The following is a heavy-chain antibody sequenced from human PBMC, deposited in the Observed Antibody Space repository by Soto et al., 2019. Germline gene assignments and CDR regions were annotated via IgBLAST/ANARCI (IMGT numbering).Heavy chain of an antibody. J-gene: IGHJ4*02. V-gene: IGHV3-30*18. CDR1: GFTFSSYG. D-gene: IGHD2-15*01. Sequence: QVQLVESGGGVVQPGRSLRLSCAASGFTFSSYGMHWVRQAPGKGLEWVAVISYDGSNKYYADSVKGRFTISRDNSKNALYLQMNSLRAEATAVYYCANADYSQTYFDYWGQGTLVTVSS. CDR3: ANADYSQTYFDY. CDR2: ISYDGSNK.